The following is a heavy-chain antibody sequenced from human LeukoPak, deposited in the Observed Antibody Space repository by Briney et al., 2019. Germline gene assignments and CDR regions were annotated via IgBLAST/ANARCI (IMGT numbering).Heavy chain of an antibody. CDR2: IYYSGST. D-gene: IGHD3-10*01. Sequence: SETLSLTCTVSGGSISSYYWSWIRKPPGKGLEWIGYIYYSGSTNYNPSLKSRVTISVDTSKNQFSLKLSSVTAADTAVYYCARGLVRGVIITNDAFDIWGQGTMVTVS. CDR1: GGSISSYY. J-gene: IGHJ3*02. CDR3: ARGLVRGVIITNDAFDI. V-gene: IGHV4-59*08.